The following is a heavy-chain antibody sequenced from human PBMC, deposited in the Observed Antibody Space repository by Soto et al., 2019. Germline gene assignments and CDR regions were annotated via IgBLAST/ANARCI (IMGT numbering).Heavy chain of an antibody. V-gene: IGHV3-23*01. CDR3: AKAAQVAGINNWFDP. Sequence: PGGSLRLSCAASGFTFSSYAMSWVRQAPGKGLEWVSAISGSGGSTYYADSVKGRFTISRDNSKNTLYLQMNGLRAEDTAVYYCAKAAQVAGINNWFDPWGQGTLVTVSS. J-gene: IGHJ5*02. D-gene: IGHD5-12*01. CDR1: GFTFSSYA. CDR2: ISGSGGST.